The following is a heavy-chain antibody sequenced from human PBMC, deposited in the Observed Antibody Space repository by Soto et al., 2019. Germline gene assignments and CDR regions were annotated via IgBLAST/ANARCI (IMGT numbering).Heavy chain of an antibody. CDR3: ARDGDSVYSSSSEGWFDP. V-gene: IGHV4-59*01. D-gene: IGHD6-6*01. CDR1: GGSISSYY. Sequence: PSETLSLTCTVSGGSISSYYWSWIRQPPGKGLEWIGYIYYSGSTNYNPSLKSRVTISVDTSKNQFSLKLSSVTAADTAVYYCARDGDSVYSSSSEGWFDPWGQGTLVTVSS. CDR2: IYYSGST. J-gene: IGHJ5*02.